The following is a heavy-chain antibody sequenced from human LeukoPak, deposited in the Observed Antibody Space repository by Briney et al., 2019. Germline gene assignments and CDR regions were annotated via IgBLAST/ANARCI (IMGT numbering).Heavy chain of an antibody. D-gene: IGHD3-22*01. V-gene: IGHV3-30-3*01. CDR1: GFTFSSYA. CDR3: ARDLPRSITMIVVDTPDP. J-gene: IGHJ5*02. CDR2: ISYDGSNK. Sequence: PGGSLRLSCAASGFTFSSYAMHWVRQAPGKGLEWVAVISYDGSNKYYADSVKGRFTISRDNAKNSLYLQMNSLRAEDTAVYYCARDLPRSITMIVVDTPDPWGQGTLVTVSS.